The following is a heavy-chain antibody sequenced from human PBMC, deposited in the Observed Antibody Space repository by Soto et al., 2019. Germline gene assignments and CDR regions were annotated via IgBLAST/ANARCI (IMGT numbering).Heavy chain of an antibody. Sequence: GGSLRLSCAASGFTFSAYWMHWVRQAPGKGLVWVSRIKSDGSITDYADSVKGRFTISRDNAKNTVYLQMNSLRADDTAVYYCAKAGGSTVTTSPWGQGTLVTVSS. V-gene: IGHV3-74*01. D-gene: IGHD4-17*01. CDR3: AKAGGSTVTTSP. CDR1: GFTFSAYW. J-gene: IGHJ4*02. CDR2: IKSDGSIT.